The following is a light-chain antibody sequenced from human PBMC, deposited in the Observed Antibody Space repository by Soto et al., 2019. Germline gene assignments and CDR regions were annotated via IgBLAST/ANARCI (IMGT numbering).Light chain of an antibody. CDR3: QQYNNWPPLT. CDR1: QSVSSN. CDR2: GAS. V-gene: IGKV3-15*01. Sequence: EIVMTQSPATLSVSPGERATLSCRASQSVSSNLAWYQQKPGQAPRLLIYGASTRATGIPARFSGSGSGTEFTLTISSLQSEDFEVYHCQQYNNWPPLTFGGGTKVDIK. J-gene: IGKJ4*01.